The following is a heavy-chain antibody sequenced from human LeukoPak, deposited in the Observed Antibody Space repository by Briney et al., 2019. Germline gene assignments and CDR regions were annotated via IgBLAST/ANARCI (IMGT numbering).Heavy chain of an antibody. CDR3: ARTSGSGSFYTN. CDR2: IIAGTGIT. Sequence: GASVKVSCTASGYTFTTYAIHWVRQAPGQRLEWMGWIIAGTGITQYSQKFQGRVTFTKDTSANAAYMEVSSLRSEDTALYFCARTSGSGSFYTNWGQGTLVTVSS. J-gene: IGHJ4*02. V-gene: IGHV1-3*01. D-gene: IGHD3-10*01. CDR1: GYTFTTYA.